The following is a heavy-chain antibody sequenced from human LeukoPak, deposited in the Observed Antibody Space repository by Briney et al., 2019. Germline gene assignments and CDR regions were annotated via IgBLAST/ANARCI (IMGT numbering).Heavy chain of an antibody. CDR3: ARGAVVVYFDY. Sequence: SETLSLTCTVSGGSISSSSYYWGWIRQPPGKGLEWIGSIYYSGSTYYNPSLKSRVTISVDTSKNQFSLKLSSVTAADTAVYYCARGAVVVYFDYWGQGTLVIVSA. V-gene: IGHV4-39*01. J-gene: IGHJ4*02. CDR2: IYYSGST. CDR1: GGSISSSSYY. D-gene: IGHD6-19*01.